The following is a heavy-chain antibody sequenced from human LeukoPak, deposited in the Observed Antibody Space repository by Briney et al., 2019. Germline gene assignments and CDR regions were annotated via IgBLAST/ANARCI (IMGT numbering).Heavy chain of an antibody. V-gene: IGHV1-18*01. CDR1: GYTFTSYD. Sequence: GASVKVSCKASGYTFTSYDINWVRQAPGQGLEWMGWISAYNGNTNYAQKLQGRVTMTTDTSTSTAYMELRSLRSDDTAVYYCARDPLSSDYYDFGVVVDYWGQGTLVTVSS. D-gene: IGHD3-3*01. J-gene: IGHJ4*02. CDR2: ISAYNGNT. CDR3: ARDPLSSDYYDFGVVVDY.